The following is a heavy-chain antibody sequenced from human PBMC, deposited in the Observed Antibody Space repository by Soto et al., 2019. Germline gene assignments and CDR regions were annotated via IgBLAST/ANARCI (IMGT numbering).Heavy chain of an antibody. D-gene: IGHD1-26*01. Sequence: SETLSLTCTVSGDSISSSSYYWGWIRQPPGNGLEWIGDIYYSGTTHYNPSLKSRVTIAIDASKNQFSLHLRSVTAADTAVYYCARLKGAFFHTTYNWFDPWGQGTPVTVS. V-gene: IGHV4-39*01. CDR2: IYYSGTT. CDR3: ARLKGAFFHTTYNWFDP. CDR1: GDSISSSSYY. J-gene: IGHJ5*02.